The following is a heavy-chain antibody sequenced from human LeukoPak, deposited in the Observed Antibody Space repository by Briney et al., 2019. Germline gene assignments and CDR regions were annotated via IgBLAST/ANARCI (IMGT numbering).Heavy chain of an antibody. J-gene: IGHJ4*02. CDR3: ARDLLTMGNYFDY. CDR1: GFTFSNYP. D-gene: IGHD4/OR15-4a*01. V-gene: IGHV3-30*04. Sequence: GGSLRLSCAASGFTFSNYPMHWVRQAPGNGLDWVAVISFDGSNKYYADSVRGRFTISRDNSKNTLYLQMTSLRAEDTAVYYCARDLLTMGNYFDYWGQGTLVTVSS. CDR2: ISFDGSNK.